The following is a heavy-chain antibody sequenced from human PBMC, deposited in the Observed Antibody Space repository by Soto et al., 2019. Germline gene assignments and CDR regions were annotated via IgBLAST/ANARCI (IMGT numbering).Heavy chain of an antibody. CDR3: AKDPVAGTFFSSQNSLPGYFDY. D-gene: IGHD6-19*01. V-gene: IGHV3-30*18. J-gene: IGHJ4*02. Sequence: GESLKISCAASGFTFSSYGMHWVRQAPGKGLEWVAVISYDGSNKYYADSVKGRFTISRDNSKNTLYLQMNSLRAEDTAVYYCAKDPVAGTFFSSQNSLPGYFDYWGQGTLVTVSS. CDR1: GFTFSSYG. CDR2: ISYDGSNK.